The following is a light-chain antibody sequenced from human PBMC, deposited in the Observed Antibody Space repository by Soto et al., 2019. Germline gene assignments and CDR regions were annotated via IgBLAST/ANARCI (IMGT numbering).Light chain of an antibody. CDR1: PSIGYY. CDR3: HQRGNLHALT. Sequence: IVLTKSPSTLSMPPGERATLSCRASPSIGYYFAWYQEKPGQAPRLLIYDASIRATGSPARFSGSWSGTDFTLTINGLEPEDSAVYYCHQRGNLHALTFGGGTKVDIK. CDR2: DAS. J-gene: IGKJ4*01. V-gene: IGKV3D-11*02.